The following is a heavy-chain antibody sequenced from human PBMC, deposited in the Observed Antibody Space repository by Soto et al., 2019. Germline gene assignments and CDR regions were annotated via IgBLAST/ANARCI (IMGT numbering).Heavy chain of an antibody. J-gene: IGHJ4*02. D-gene: IGHD3-10*01. V-gene: IGHV4-31*03. CDR1: GGSVSIHDYY. CDR3: ARLRYYYGSGFDY. Sequence: SETLSLTCTASGGSVSIHDYYWSWILQHPAKGLEWIGYIHNSGIPYYSPSLRSRVTISVDTSQNQVSLELRSVTAADTAVYYCARLRYYYGSGFDYWGQGTLVTV. CDR2: IHNSGIP.